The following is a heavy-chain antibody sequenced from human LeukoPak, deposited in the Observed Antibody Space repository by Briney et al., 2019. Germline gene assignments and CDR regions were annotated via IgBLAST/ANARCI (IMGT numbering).Heavy chain of an antibody. D-gene: IGHD4-11*01. CDR1: GGSISSSSYY. Sequence: SETLSLTCTVSGGSISSSSYYWGWIRQPPGKGLEWIGSIYYSGSTYYNPSLKSRVTISVDTSKNQFSLKLSSVTAADTAVYYCASNDYSIGGIFDYWGQGTLVTVSS. J-gene: IGHJ4*02. V-gene: IGHV4-39*07. CDR3: ASNDYSIGGIFDY. CDR2: IYYSGST.